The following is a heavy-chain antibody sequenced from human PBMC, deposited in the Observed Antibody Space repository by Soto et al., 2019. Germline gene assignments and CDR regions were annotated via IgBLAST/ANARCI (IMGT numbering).Heavy chain of an antibody. CDR3: ARDPWAADY. V-gene: IGHV3-66*01. D-gene: IGHD3-16*01. CDR2: IYSGGST. Sequence: GSLRLSCAASGFAVRAKYMSWVRQAPGKGLEWVSVIYSGGSTFYADSVMGRFTISRDNSKNTVNLQMNSLRAEDTAVYYCARDPWAADYWGQGTLVTVSS. J-gene: IGHJ4*02. CDR1: GFAVRAKY.